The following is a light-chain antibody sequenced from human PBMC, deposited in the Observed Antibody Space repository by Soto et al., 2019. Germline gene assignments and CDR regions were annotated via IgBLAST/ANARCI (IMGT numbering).Light chain of an antibody. J-gene: IGLJ3*02. CDR1: SSDVGSYNL. Sequence: QSVLTQPASVSASLGQSITISCTGTSSDVGSYNLVSWYQQHPGKAPKLMISEVSKRPSGVSNRFSGSKSGNTASLTISGLQAEDEADYYCCSYAGSSMRVFGGGTKLTVL. CDR3: CSYAGSSMRV. V-gene: IGLV2-23*02. CDR2: EVS.